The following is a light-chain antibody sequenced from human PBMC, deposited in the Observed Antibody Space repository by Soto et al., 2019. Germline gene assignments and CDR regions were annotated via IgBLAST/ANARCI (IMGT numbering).Light chain of an antibody. V-gene: IGKV3-20*01. Sequence: IALTQSPGTLPSSPGERATLSCRASQSVPTNNLAWYQQRPGQAPRLLIYGASLRATGIPDRFSGSGSGTDFTLTISRLEPEDLAVYYCQQYDGSVWTFGQGTKVDIK. CDR2: GAS. J-gene: IGKJ1*01. CDR3: QQYDGSVWT. CDR1: QSVPTNN.